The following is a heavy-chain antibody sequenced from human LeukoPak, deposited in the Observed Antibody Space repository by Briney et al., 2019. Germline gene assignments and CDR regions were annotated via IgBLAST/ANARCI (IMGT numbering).Heavy chain of an antibody. D-gene: IGHD3-10*01. Sequence: PSETLSLTCTVSGGSISSGGYYWSWIRQHPGKGLEWIGYIYYSGSTYYNPSLKSRVTISVDTSENQFSLKLSSVTAADTAVYYCARGGMVRGVDYWGQGTLVTVSS. CDR3: ARGGMVRGVDY. CDR1: GGSISSGGYY. V-gene: IGHV4-31*03. CDR2: IYYSGST. J-gene: IGHJ4*02.